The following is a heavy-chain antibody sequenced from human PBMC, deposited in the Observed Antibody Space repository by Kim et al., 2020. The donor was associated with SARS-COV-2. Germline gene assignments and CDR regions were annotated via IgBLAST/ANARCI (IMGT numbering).Heavy chain of an antibody. D-gene: IGHD2-15*01. CDR3: ASTDIVVVVAAASFDY. Sequence: SETLSLTCTVSGGSISSSSYYWGWIRQPPGKGLEWIGSIYYSGSTYYNPSLKSRVTISVDTSKNQFSLKLSSVTAADTAVYYCASTDIVVVVAAASFDYWGQGTLVTVSS. V-gene: IGHV4-39*07. CDR2: IYYSGST. CDR1: GGSISSSSYY. J-gene: IGHJ4*02.